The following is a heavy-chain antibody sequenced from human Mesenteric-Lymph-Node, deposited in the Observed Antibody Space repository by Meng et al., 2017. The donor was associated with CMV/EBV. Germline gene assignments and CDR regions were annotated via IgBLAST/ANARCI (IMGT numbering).Heavy chain of an antibody. J-gene: IGHJ1*01. V-gene: IGHV3-21*01. CDR2: ISSSSSYI. Sequence: GESLKISCAASGFTFSSYAMHWVRQAPGKGLGWVSSISSSSSYIYYADSVKGRFTISRDNAKNSMYLQMNSLRAEDTAVYYCARDQCSSTSCYKYFQHWGQGTLVTVSS. CDR1: GFTFSSYA. D-gene: IGHD2-2*02. CDR3: ARDQCSSTSCYKYFQH.